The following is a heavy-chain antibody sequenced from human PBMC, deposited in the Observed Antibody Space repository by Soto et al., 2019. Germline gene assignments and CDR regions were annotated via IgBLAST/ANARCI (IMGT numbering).Heavy chain of an antibody. Sequence: PGGSLRLSCAASGFTFSSYSMNWVRQAPGKGLEWVSSISSSSSYIYYADSVKGRFTISRDSAKNSLYPQMNSLRAEDTAVYYWARGTIAARLPFDYWGQGTLVTVSS. D-gene: IGHD6-6*01. V-gene: IGHV3-21*01. CDR3: ARGTIAARLPFDY. CDR1: GFTFSSYS. CDR2: ISSSSSYI. J-gene: IGHJ4*02.